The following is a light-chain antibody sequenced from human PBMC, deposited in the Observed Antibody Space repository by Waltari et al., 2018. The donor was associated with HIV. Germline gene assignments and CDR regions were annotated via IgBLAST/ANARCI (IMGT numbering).Light chain of an antibody. CDR3: AAWDDSLSGLV. CDR2: RNN. CDR1: SSNIGSNY. Sequence: QSVLTQPPSASGTPGQRVTISCSGSSSNIGSNYGYWYQQLPGTAPKLLIYRNNQRLSGVPDRFSGSKSGTSASLAISGLRSEDEADYYCAAWDDSLSGLVFGGGTKVTVL. J-gene: IGLJ3*02. V-gene: IGLV1-47*01.